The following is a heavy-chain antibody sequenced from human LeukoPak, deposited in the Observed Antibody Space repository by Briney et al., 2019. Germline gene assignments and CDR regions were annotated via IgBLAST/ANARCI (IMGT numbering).Heavy chain of an antibody. J-gene: IGHJ4*02. Sequence: SESLSLTCTVSGGSMSDYYWSWIRQSPVRGLEWIGYLYNSGNTNYNPSLKSRLTISRDMAKNQFSLKLSSVTSADTAVYYCARGEYEDLVDNWGQGTLVTVSS. D-gene: IGHD1-26*01. CDR1: GGSMSDYY. CDR3: ARGEYEDLVDN. V-gene: IGHV4-59*01. CDR2: LYNSGNT.